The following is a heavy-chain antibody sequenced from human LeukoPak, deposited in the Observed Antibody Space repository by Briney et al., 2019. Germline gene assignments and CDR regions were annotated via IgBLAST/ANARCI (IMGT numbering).Heavy chain of an antibody. V-gene: IGHV1-18*01. D-gene: IGHD1-26*01. J-gene: IGHJ3*02. CDR2: ISAYNGNT. Sequence: ASVKVSCKASGYTFTSYGISWVRQAPGQGLEWMGRISAYNGNTNYAQKLQGRVTMTTDTSTSTAYMELRSLRSDDTAVYYCASQEGELDAFDIWGQGTMVTVSS. CDR3: ASQEGELDAFDI. CDR1: GYTFTSYG.